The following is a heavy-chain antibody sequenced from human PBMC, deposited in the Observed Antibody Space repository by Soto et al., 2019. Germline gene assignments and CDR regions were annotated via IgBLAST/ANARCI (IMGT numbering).Heavy chain of an antibody. Sequence: PGGSLRLSCSASGFTFSNYWMDWVRQAPGKGLVWVSHIKTDGTSTSYADSVKGRVTISRDNAENTLYLQMNSLRVEDTAIYYCERAWFGNRLELWGRGTLVTVSA. V-gene: IGHV3-74*01. J-gene: IGHJ4*02. D-gene: IGHD1-7*01. CDR1: GFTFSNYW. CDR2: IKTDGTST. CDR3: ERAWFGNRLEL.